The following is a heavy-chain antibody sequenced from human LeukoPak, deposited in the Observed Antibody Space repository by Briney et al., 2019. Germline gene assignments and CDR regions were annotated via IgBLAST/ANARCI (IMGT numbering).Heavy chain of an antibody. J-gene: IGHJ3*02. D-gene: IGHD2-2*02. V-gene: IGHV1-2*02. CDR1: GYTFTGYY. Sequence: ASVKVSCKASGYTFTGYYMHWVRQAPGQGLEWMGWINPNSGGTNYAQKFQGRVTMTRDTSISTAYMELSRLRSDDTAVYYCARGCSSTSCYTEDAFDIWGQGTMLTVSS. CDR3: ARGCSSTSCYTEDAFDI. CDR2: INPNSGGT.